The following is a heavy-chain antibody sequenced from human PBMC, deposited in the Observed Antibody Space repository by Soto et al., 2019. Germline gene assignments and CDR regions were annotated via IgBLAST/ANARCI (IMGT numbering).Heavy chain of an antibody. V-gene: IGHV4-34*01. D-gene: IGHD3-9*01. J-gene: IGHJ2*01. CDR1: GGAFSGYY. CDR2: INDRGSI. CDR3: ARESHDILTGPPWVWYFDL. Sequence: QVQLQQWGAGPLRPLETLSPTCGVSGGAFSGYYWAWIRQSPGKGLEWVGEINDRGSINYNPSLKSRVSISVDTSKNHYSPNLRSVTAADTAVYYCARESHDILTGPPWVWYFDLWGRGTLVTVSS.